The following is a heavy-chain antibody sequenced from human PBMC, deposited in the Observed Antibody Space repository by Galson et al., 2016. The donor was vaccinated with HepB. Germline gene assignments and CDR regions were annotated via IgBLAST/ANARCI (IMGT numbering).Heavy chain of an antibody. Sequence: SVKVSCTATGYIFTSYAIAWVRQAPGQGLEWMGWISTFNGKTIYAQKLQDRVTMTTDTSTSTAYMELRSLRSDDTAVYYCARDFRLAAGGTSYFHHWGQGTLVTVSS. CDR2: ISTFNGKT. J-gene: IGHJ1*01. CDR1: GYIFTSYA. CDR3: ARDFRLAAGGTSYFHH. D-gene: IGHD6-13*01. V-gene: IGHV1-18*01.